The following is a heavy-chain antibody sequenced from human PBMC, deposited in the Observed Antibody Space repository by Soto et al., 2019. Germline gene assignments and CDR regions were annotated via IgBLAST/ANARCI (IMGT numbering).Heavy chain of an antibody. D-gene: IGHD5-12*01. Sequence: GGSLRLSCAASGFTFSGSATHWVRQASGKGLEWVGRIRSKANSYATAYAASVKGRFTISRDDSKNTAYLQMNSLKTEDTAVYYCTKGDGYNTYYYYYYGMDVWGQGTTVTVSS. V-gene: IGHV3-73*01. CDR2: IRSKANSYAT. J-gene: IGHJ6*02. CDR3: TKGDGYNTYYYYYYGMDV. CDR1: GFTFSGSA.